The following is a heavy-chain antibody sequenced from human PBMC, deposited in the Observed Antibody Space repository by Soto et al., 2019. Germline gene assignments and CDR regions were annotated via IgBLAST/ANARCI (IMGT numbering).Heavy chain of an antibody. CDR1: GDSITSSY. CDR3: AKGAGRDGYNTA. CDR2: IFYTGIV. D-gene: IGHD5-12*01. J-gene: IGHJ4*02. Sequence: QVPLQQSGPGLMKPSEPLSLTCTVSGDSITSSYWSWFRQPPGKGLEYIGFIFYTGIVSYNPSLKSRVTISMDTSKNQFSLNLSSVTAADTAVYYCAKGAGRDGYNTARGQGTLVTVSA. V-gene: IGHV4-59*01.